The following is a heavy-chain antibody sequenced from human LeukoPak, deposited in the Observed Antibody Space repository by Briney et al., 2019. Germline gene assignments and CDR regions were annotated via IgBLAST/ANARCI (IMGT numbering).Heavy chain of an antibody. V-gene: IGHV3-21*01. CDR3: ARDISPEGYYYDSSGYYY. J-gene: IGHJ4*02. D-gene: IGHD3-22*01. CDR2: ISSSSSYI. CDR1: GFTFSSYS. Sequence: GGSLRLSCAASGFTFSSYSMNWVRQAPGKGLEWVSSISSSSSYIYYADSVKGRFTISRDNAKNSLYLQMNSLRAEDTAVYYCARDISPEGYYYDSSGYYYWGQGTLVTVSS.